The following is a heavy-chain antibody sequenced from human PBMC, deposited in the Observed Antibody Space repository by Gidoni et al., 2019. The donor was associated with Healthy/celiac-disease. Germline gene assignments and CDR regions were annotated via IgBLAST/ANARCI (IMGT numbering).Heavy chain of an antibody. Sequence: QVPLVQSGAEVKKPGASVKVSCKASGYTFTSYGLSWVRQAPGQGLEWMGWISAYNGNTNYAQKLQGRVTMTTDTSTSTAYMELRSLRSDDTAVYYCARELGMSDFWSGYYHWFDPWGQGTLVTVSS. CDR2: ISAYNGNT. CDR3: ARELGMSDFWSGYYHWFDP. CDR1: GYTFTSYG. V-gene: IGHV1-18*01. D-gene: IGHD3-3*01. J-gene: IGHJ5*02.